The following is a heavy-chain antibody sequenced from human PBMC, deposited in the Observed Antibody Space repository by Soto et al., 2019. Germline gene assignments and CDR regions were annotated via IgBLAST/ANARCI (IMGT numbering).Heavy chain of an antibody. Sequence: GXSLGLACAASGVTFSSYAIIWVGQAPGKGREWVSAISGSGGSTSYADSVKGRFTISRDNSKNTLYLQMNSLRAEDTAVYYCAKLEKATSTPGYFDYWGQGTLVTVSS. CDR2: ISGSGGST. D-gene: IGHD5-12*01. CDR1: GVTFSSYA. V-gene: IGHV3-23*01. J-gene: IGHJ4*02. CDR3: AKLEKATSTPGYFDY.